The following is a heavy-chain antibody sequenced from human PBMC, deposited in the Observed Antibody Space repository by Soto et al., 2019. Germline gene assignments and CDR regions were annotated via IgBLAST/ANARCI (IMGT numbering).Heavy chain of an antibody. J-gene: IGHJ6*02. Sequence: ITLKESGPTLVKPTQTLTLTCTFSGFSLNTGGVGVGWVRQPRGKAMEWLALIYWDDDERYRPSLRSSLNITKDTINNQVVLTMTNMDPEDTATYYCVRNWRYYGGDYYYGMDAWGQGTTVTVSS. D-gene: IGHD3-10*01. CDR1: GFSLNTGGVG. CDR3: VRNWRYYGGDYYYGMDA. CDR2: IYWDDDE. V-gene: IGHV2-5*02.